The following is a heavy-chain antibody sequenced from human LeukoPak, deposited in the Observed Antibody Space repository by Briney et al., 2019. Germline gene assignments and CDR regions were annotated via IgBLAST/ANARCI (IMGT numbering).Heavy chain of an antibody. CDR1: GGSISSYY. J-gene: IGHJ3*02. D-gene: IGHD4-23*01. CDR2: IYYSGST. CDR3: ARYRGNSDALDI. V-gene: IGHV4-59*08. Sequence: SETLSLTCTVSGGSISSYYWSWIRQPPGKGLEWIGYIYYSGSTDYNPSLKSRVTISVDTSKNQFSLKLSSVTAADTAVYYCARYRGNSDALDIWGQGTMVTVSS.